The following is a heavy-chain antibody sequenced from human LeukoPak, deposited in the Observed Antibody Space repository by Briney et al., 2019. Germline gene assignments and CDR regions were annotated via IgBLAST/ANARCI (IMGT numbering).Heavy chain of an antibody. Sequence: TPSETLSLTCTVSGGSISSGSYYWSWIRQPAGKGLEWIGRIYTSGSTNYNPSLKSRVTISVDTSKNQFSLKLSSVTAADTAVYYGASEIWELCFDPWGQGTLVTVSS. J-gene: IGHJ5*02. CDR2: IYTSGST. V-gene: IGHV4-61*02. CDR1: GGSISSGSYY. CDR3: ASEIWELCFDP. D-gene: IGHD3-16*01.